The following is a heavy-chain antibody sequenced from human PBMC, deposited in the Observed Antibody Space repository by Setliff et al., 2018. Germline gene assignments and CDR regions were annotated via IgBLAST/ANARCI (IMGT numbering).Heavy chain of an antibody. J-gene: IGHJ5*02. CDR2: IYTTGNT. Sequence: LSLTCTVSGDSITSGSVYWSWIRQPAGKGLEWIGRIYTTGNTNYNPSLKSRVAISVDTSKKQFSLMLTSVTAADTAVYYCARYIPSAGCFDPWGQGALVTVSS. D-gene: IGHD2-21*01. CDR1: GDSITSGSVY. V-gene: IGHV4-61*02. CDR3: ARYIPSAGCFDP.